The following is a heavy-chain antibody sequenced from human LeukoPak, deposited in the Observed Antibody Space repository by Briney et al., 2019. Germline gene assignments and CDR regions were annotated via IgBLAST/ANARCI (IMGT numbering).Heavy chain of an antibody. CDR3: AKDPREYCSSTSCPNWFDP. CDR2: LSASGGTT. D-gene: IGHD2-2*01. CDR1: GFTSSSYA. Sequence: GGSLTLSCAASGFTSSSYAMRWVCQAPGKGLEWGSSLSASGGTTYYADSVKGQFTISRDNSKNTLNLQMYSLSAEDSAVYYCAKDPREYCSSTSCPNWFDPWGQGTLVTVSS. J-gene: IGHJ5*02. V-gene: IGHV3-23*01.